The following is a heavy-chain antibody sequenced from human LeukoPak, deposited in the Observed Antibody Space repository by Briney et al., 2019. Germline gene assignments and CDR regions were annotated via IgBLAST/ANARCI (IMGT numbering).Heavy chain of an antibody. V-gene: IGHV3-30*02. D-gene: IGHD2-2*01. CDR1: GFTFSGNG. Sequence: PGGSLRLSCAASGFTFSGNGMHWVRQAPGKGLEWVSFIQYSGRTQYYAESVEGRFTISRDNSKNTLFLQMNSLRAEDTAVYYCAKGYCSSSSCYSYAFDIWGQGTVVTISS. J-gene: IGHJ3*02. CDR2: IQYSGRTQ. CDR3: AKGYCSSSSCYSYAFDI.